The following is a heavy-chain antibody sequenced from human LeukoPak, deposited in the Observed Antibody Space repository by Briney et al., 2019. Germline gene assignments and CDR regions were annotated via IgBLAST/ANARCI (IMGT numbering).Heavy chain of an antibody. Sequence: PGGSLRLSWAAAGFTFRNYGMDWGRQAPGKGMEWVAPISASDGTTDYADSLKGRFTISRDNAKNSLYLQMNSLRAEDTAVYYCARSDYYDNSGYYYFDYWGQGTLVTVSS. D-gene: IGHD3-22*01. CDR1: GFTFRNYG. CDR2: ISASDGTT. J-gene: IGHJ4*02. CDR3: ARSDYYDNSGYYYFDY. V-gene: IGHV3-48*03.